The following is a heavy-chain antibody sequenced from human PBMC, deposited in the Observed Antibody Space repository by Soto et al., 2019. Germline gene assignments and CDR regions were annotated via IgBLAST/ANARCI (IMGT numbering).Heavy chain of an antibody. CDR2: ISYDGSNK. V-gene: IGHV3-30-3*01. J-gene: IGHJ2*01. CDR3: ARDRPYWYFDL. CDR1: GLTFSSYA. Sequence: QVQLVESGGGVVQPGRSLRLSCAASGLTFSSYAMHWVRQAPGKGLEWVAVISYDGSNKYYADSVKGRFTISRDNSKNTLYLQMNSLRAEDTAVYYCARDRPYWYFDLWGRGTLVTVSS.